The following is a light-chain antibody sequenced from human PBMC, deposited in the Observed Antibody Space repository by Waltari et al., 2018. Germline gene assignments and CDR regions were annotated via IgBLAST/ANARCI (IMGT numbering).Light chain of an antibody. J-gene: IGKJ1*01. V-gene: IGKV3-20*01. Sequence: VVLTHSPGTLSLSPGGSATLSCRASEKITSNYIAWYQHKPGQAPRLLIYTASYRATGVPDRFSGSGSGTDFVLTISRLEPEDFAVYYCQYYNSAPRTFGQGTKVDIK. CDR2: TAS. CDR1: EKITSNY. CDR3: QYYNSAPRT.